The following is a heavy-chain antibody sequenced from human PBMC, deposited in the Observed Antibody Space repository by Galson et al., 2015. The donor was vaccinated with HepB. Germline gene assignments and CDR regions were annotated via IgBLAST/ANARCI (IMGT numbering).Heavy chain of an antibody. J-gene: IGHJ3*02. CDR2: INAGNGNT. CDR1: GYTFTNYA. V-gene: IGHV1-3*01. Sequence: SVKVSCKASGYTFTNYAMHWVRQAPGQRLEWMGWINAGNGNTKYLQKFQGRVTITRDTSASTAYMELSSLRSEDTAVYYCARDERGYSYGAFDIWGQGTMVTVSS. D-gene: IGHD5-18*01. CDR3: ARDERGYSYGAFDI.